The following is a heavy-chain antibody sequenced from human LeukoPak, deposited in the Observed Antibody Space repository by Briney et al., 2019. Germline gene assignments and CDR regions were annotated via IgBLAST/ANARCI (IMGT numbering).Heavy chain of an antibody. CDR3: ARGRVYYYDSSGYNFDY. CDR2: INHSGST. CDR1: GGSFSGYY. D-gene: IGHD3-22*01. V-gene: IGHV4-34*01. J-gene: IGHJ4*02. Sequence: SETLSLTCAVYGGSFSGYYWSWIRQPPGKGLEWIGEINHSGSTNYNPSLKSRVTISVDTSKNQFSLKLSSVTAADTAVYYCARGRVYYYDSSGYNFDYWGQGTLVTVSS.